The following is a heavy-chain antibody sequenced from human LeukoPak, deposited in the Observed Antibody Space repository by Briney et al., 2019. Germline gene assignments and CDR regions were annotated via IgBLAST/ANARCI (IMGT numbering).Heavy chain of an antibody. CDR2: IWYDGSNK. CDR3: ARLYYDSSGYYHIDY. V-gene: IGHV3-33*01. J-gene: IGHJ4*02. CDR1: GFTFSSYG. Sequence: GGSLRLSCAASGFTFSSYGMHWVRQAPGKGLEWVAVIWYDGSNKYYADSVKGRFTISRDNSKNTLYLQMNSLRAEDTAAYYCARLYYDSSGYYHIDYWGQGTLVTVSS. D-gene: IGHD3-22*01.